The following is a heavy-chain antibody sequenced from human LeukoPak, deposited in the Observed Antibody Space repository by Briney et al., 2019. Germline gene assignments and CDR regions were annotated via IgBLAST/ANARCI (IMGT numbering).Heavy chain of an antibody. Sequence: SQTLSLTCTVSGGSISSGGYYWSWIRQHPGKGLEWIGYIYYSGSTYYNPSLKSRVTISVDTSKNQFSLKLSSVTAADTVVYYCARDHRDSSRGYYYYYYYMDVWGKGTTVTVSS. V-gene: IGHV4-31*03. D-gene: IGHD2-21*02. CDR2: IYYSGST. J-gene: IGHJ6*03. CDR3: ARDHRDSSRGYYYYYYYMDV. CDR1: GGSISSGGYY.